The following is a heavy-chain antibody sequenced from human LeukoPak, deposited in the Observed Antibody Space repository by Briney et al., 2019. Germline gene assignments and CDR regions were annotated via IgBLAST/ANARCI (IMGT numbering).Heavy chain of an antibody. CDR1: GGSISSYY. Sequence: PSETLSLTCTVSGGSISSYYWSWIRQPPGKGLEWIGYIYYSGSTNYNPSLKSRVTISVDTSKNQFSLKLSSVTAADTAVYYCARAVTTGVYYYYYLDVWSKGTTVNVSS. CDR3: ARAVTTGVYYYYYLDV. D-gene: IGHD4-11*01. CDR2: IYYSGST. J-gene: IGHJ6*03. V-gene: IGHV4-59*01.